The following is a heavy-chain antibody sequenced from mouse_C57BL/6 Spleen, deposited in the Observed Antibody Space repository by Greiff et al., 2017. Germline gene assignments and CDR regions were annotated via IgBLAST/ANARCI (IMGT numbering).Heavy chain of an antibody. Sequence: VQLQQSGPELVKPGASVKISCKASGYTFTDYYLNWVKQSHGKGLEWIGDINPNNGGTSYNQKFKGKATLTVDKSSSTAYMELRSLTSEDSAVYYCARNYGSSYGFAYWGQGTLVTVSA. V-gene: IGHV1-26*01. J-gene: IGHJ3*01. CDR2: INPNNGGT. CDR1: GYTFTDYY. CDR3: ARNYGSSYGFAY. D-gene: IGHD1-1*01.